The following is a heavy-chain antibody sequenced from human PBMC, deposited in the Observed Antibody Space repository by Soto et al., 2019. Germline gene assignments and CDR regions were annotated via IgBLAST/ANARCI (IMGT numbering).Heavy chain of an antibody. V-gene: IGHV3-23*01. J-gene: IGHJ5*02. D-gene: IGHD3-10*01. Sequence: PGGSLRLSCSASGFTFSSCALSWVRRAPGKGLEWVSAISGSGGSTYYADSVKGRFTISRDNSKNTLYLQMNSLRAEDTAVYYCAKEGAKAYYGSGSSNWFDPWGQGTLVTVSS. CDR1: GFTFSSCA. CDR3: AKEGAKAYYGSGSSNWFDP. CDR2: ISGSGGST.